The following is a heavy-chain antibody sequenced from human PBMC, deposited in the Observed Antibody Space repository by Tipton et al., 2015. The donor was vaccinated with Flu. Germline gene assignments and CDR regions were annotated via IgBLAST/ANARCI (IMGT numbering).Heavy chain of an antibody. D-gene: IGHD2/OR15-2a*01. CDR2: INYDGSTI. CDR1: GFIFTDYW. Sequence: VQLVQSGGGVVQPGGSLRLSCAASGFIFTDYWMAWVRQVPGRGLEWVANINYDGSTIYYRDSVKGRFTISRDNAKNSLFLQMNNLRVEDTALYYCAIFKNPGHWGQGTLVTVSS. CDR3: AIFKNPGH. J-gene: IGHJ4*02. V-gene: IGHV3-7*01.